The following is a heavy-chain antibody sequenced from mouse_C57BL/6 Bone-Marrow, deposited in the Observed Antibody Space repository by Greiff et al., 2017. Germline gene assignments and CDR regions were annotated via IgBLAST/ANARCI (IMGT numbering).Heavy chain of an antibody. Sequence: EVMLVESGGDLVKPGGSLKLSCAASGFTFSSYGMSWVRQTPDKRLEWVATISSGGSYTYYPDSVKGRFTISRDNAKNTLYLQMSSLKSEDTAMYYCARGFYYGSSYYFDYWGQGTTLTVSS. CDR1: GFTFSSYG. D-gene: IGHD1-1*01. CDR3: ARGFYYGSSYYFDY. V-gene: IGHV5-6*02. J-gene: IGHJ2*01. CDR2: ISSGGSYT.